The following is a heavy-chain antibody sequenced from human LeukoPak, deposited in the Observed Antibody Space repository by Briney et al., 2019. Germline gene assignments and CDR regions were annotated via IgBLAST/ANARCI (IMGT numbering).Heavy chain of an antibody. CDR1: GGSIRSSSYY. CDR3: ARASVDHSIVAGDYFDY. V-gene: IGHV4-39*02. J-gene: IGHJ4*02. D-gene: IGHD2-15*01. CDR2: ISQSAIA. Sequence: PSETLSLTCTVSGGSIRSSSYYWGWIRQPPGKGLEWIGNISQSAIASYNPSLKSRVTISLDTSNSHFSLDLRSVTAADTAVYFCARASVDHSIVAGDYFDYWGQGTLVTVSS.